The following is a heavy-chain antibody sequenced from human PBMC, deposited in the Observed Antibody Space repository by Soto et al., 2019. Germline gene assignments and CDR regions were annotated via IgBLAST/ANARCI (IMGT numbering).Heavy chain of an antibody. D-gene: IGHD5-18*01. J-gene: IGHJ4*02. CDR1: GFTFSSYS. Sequence: EVQLVESGGGLVQPGGSLRLSCAASGFTFSSYSMNWVRQAPGKGLEWVSYISSSSSTIYYADSVKGRFTISRDNAKNSRYLQMNSLRAEDTAGYYCASIGYSYGSEPFDYWGQGTLVTVSS. CDR2: ISSSSSTI. V-gene: IGHV3-48*01. CDR3: ASIGYSYGSEPFDY.